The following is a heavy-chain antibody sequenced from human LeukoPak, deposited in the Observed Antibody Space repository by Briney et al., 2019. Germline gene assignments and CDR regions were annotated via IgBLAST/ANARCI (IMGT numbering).Heavy chain of an antibody. Sequence: GGSLRLSCAASGFTFSIYAMNWVRQAPGKGLEWISYINSGSSDIHYADSVKGRFTMSRDNAKNSLFLQLNSLRAEDTAVYYCARDSYQPGLINYWGQGTLVTVSS. CDR1: GFTFSIYA. V-gene: IGHV3-21*05. CDR2: INSGSSDI. CDR3: ARDSYQPGLINY. J-gene: IGHJ4*02. D-gene: IGHD2-2*01.